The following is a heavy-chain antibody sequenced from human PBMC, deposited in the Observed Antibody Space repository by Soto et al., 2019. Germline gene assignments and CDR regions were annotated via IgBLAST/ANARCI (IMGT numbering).Heavy chain of an antibody. Sequence: GGSLRLSCAASGFTFSSYGMHWVRQAPGKGLEWVAVIWYDGSNKYYADSVKGRFTISRDNSKNTLYLQMNSLRAEDTAVYYCARGSRATTGYYYYGMDVWGQGTTVTVSS. V-gene: IGHV3-33*01. CDR1: GFTFSSYG. J-gene: IGHJ6*02. CDR2: IWYDGSNK. D-gene: IGHD1-26*01. CDR3: ARGSRATTGYYYYGMDV.